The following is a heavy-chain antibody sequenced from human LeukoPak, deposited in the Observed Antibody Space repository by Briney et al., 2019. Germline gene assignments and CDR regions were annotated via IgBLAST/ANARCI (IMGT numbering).Heavy chain of an antibody. D-gene: IGHD6-13*01. J-gene: IGHJ6*03. CDR3: ARHGKGQPRRAAAGKGKKGRYYYYMDV. CDR1: GYTFTGYY. Sequence: ASVKVSCKASGYTFTGYYMHWVRQAPGQGLEWMGWISAYNGNTNYAQKLQGRVTMTTDTSTSTAYMELRSLRSDDTAVYYCARHGKGQPRRAAAGKGKKGRYYYYMDVWGKGTTVTISS. CDR2: ISAYNGNT. V-gene: IGHV1-18*04.